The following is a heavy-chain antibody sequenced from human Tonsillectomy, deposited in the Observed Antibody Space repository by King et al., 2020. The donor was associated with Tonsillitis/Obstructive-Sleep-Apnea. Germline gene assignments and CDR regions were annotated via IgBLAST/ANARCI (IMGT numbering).Heavy chain of an antibody. V-gene: IGHV3-64D*06. CDR2: ISHNGGSK. CDR3: VTHREMARTFDY. D-gene: IGHD5-24*01. CDR1: GFTFSDYA. Sequence: QLVQSGGGLVQPGGSLRLSCSASGFTFSDYAMHWVRQAPGKGLEYVSAISHNGGSKYYADSVKGRFTISRDNSKNTLYLQMTSLIPEDTAVYYCVTHREMARTFDYWGPGNLVTVSS. J-gene: IGHJ4*02.